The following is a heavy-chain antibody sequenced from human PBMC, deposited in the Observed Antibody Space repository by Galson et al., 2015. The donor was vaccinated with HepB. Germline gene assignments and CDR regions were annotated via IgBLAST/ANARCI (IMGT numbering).Heavy chain of an antibody. V-gene: IGHV1-18*04. CDR3: ARVLAARDWYFDL. CDR1: GYTFTSYG. J-gene: IGHJ2*01. D-gene: IGHD2-15*01. Sequence: SVKVSCKASGYTFTSYGISWVRQAPGQGLEWMGWISAYNGNTNYAQKLQGRVTMTTDTYTSTAYMELRSLRSDDTAVYYCARVLAARDWYFDLWGRGTLVTVSS. CDR2: ISAYNGNT.